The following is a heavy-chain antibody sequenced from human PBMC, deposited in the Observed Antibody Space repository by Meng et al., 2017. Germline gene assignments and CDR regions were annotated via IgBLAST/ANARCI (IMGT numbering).Heavy chain of an antibody. Sequence: GRLRAEGKILRASCKVTCKAFGGHFSSHAISWVRQAPGQGLEWMGGIIPIFGTANYAQKFQGRVTITADESTSTAYMELSSLRSEDTAVYYCASNDGTGDRTGGDYWGQGTLVTVFS. CDR3: ASNDGTGDRTGGDY. V-gene: IGHV1-69*01. CDR1: GGHFSSHA. D-gene: IGHD7-27*01. J-gene: IGHJ4*02. CDR2: IIPIFGTA.